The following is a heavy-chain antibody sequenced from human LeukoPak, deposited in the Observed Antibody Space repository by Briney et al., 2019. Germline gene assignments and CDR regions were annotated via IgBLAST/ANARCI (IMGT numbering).Heavy chain of an antibody. CDR1: GFTFSTYA. J-gene: IGHJ3*02. CDR3: AKVKYYGAGSYYAFHM. V-gene: IGHV3-23*01. Sequence: PGGSLRPSCAASGFTFSTYAMSWVRQAPGEGLEWVSTISGSDGRTYYIDSVKGRFTISRDNSKNTLYLQMNSLRAEDTAVYYCAKVKYYGAGSYYAFHMWGQGTMVTVSS. CDR2: ISGSDGRT. D-gene: IGHD3-10*01.